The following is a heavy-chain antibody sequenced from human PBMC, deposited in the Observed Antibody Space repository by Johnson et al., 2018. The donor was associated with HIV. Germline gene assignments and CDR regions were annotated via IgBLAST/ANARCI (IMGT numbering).Heavy chain of an antibody. CDR3: AKDLINSGIDPQAFDI. V-gene: IGHV3-30*02. J-gene: IGHJ3*02. CDR1: GFTFSSYG. Sequence: QVQLVESGGGVVQPGGSLRLSCAASGFTFSSYGMHWVRQAPGKGLEWVAFIRYDGSNTYYGDSMKGRLTISRDNSKNTLFLQMNSLRAEDTAVYYFAKDLINSGIDPQAFDIWGQGTMVSVSS. CDR2: IRYDGSNT. D-gene: IGHD1-26*01.